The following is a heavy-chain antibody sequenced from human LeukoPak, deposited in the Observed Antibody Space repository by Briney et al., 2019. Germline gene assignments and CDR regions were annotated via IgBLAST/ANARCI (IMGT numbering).Heavy chain of an antibody. J-gene: IGHJ4*02. CDR3: ARDMYCSSSTSCYIGPGY. D-gene: IGHD2-2*02. CDR1: GFTFSSYA. Sequence: GGSLRLSCAASGFTFSSYAMHWVRQAPGKGLEWVAVISYDGSNKYYADSVKGRFTISRDNSKNTLYPQMNSLRAEDTAVYYCARDMYCSSSTSCYIGPGYWGQGTLVTVSS. V-gene: IGHV3-30-3*01. CDR2: ISYDGSNK.